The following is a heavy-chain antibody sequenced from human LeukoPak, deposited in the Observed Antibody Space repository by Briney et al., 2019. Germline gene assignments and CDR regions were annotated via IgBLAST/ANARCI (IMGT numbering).Heavy chain of an antibody. CDR2: ISAYNGNT. CDR1: GYTFTSYG. V-gene: IGHV1-18*01. Sequence: ASVKVSCKASGYTFTSYGISWVRQAPGQGLEWMGWISAYNGNTNYAQKLQGRVTMTTDTSTSTAYMELRSLRSDDTAVYYCAREFQQLVINYGMDVWGQGTTVTVSS. CDR3: AREFQQLVINYGMDV. J-gene: IGHJ6*02. D-gene: IGHD6-13*01.